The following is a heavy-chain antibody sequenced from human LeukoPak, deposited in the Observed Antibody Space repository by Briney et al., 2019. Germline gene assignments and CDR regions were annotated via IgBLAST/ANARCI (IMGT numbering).Heavy chain of an antibody. CDR1: GGSISSGGFY. CDR3: AGRRIVGATRGYYYYGMDV. CDR2: IYHSGST. D-gene: IGHD1-26*01. Sequence: SQTLSLTCTVSGGSISSGGFYWSWIRQPPGKGLEWIGYIYHSGSTYYNTSLKSRVTISVDTSKNQFSLKLSSVTAADTAVYYCAGRRIVGATRGYYYYGMDVWGQGTTVTVSS. J-gene: IGHJ6*02. V-gene: IGHV4-30-2*01.